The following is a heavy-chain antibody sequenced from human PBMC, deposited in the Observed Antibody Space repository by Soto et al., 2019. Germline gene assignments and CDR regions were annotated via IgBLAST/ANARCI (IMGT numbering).Heavy chain of an antibody. V-gene: IGHV4-30-4*01. CDR3: ASFGVASMNWFDP. Sequence: QVQLQESGPGLAETLSLTCTVSGVSITSGDYYWNWIRQPPGKGLEWIGNIDYSGNTYYNPSLKSRVTISLDTSKKQFSLKLRSVTAADTAVYYCASFGVASMNWFDPWGQGTLVTVSS. CDR1: GVSITSGDYY. CDR2: IDYSGNT. J-gene: IGHJ5*02. D-gene: IGHD3-3*01.